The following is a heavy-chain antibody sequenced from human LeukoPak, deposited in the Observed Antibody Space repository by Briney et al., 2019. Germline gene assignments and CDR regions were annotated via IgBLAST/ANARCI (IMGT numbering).Heavy chain of an antibody. Sequence: SETLSLTCAVYGGSFSGYNWSWIRQPPGKGLEWIGEINHSGSTNYNPSLKSRVTISVDTSKNQFSLKLSSVTAADTAVYYCARGLEYYYDSSGYYAYFDYWGQGTLVTVSS. V-gene: IGHV4-34*01. J-gene: IGHJ4*02. CDR1: GGSFSGYN. CDR3: ARGLEYYYDSSGYYAYFDY. D-gene: IGHD3-22*01. CDR2: INHSGST.